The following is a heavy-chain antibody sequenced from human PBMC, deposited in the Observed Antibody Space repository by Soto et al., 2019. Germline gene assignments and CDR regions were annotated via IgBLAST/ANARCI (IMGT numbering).Heavy chain of an antibody. D-gene: IGHD3-22*01. J-gene: IGHJ4*02. Sequence: GPLRLSCVGSVFTFGSHAMHWVRQGPGKGLEWVSVIAFDGSNKYYADSVRGRFTISRDNSKNTLFLQMDSLRPDDSAIYYCARSYGPFYDSSYYGLARNYFDYWGQGTLVSVSS. CDR2: IAFDGSNK. V-gene: IGHV3-30*04. CDR1: VFTFGSHA. CDR3: ARSYGPFYDSSYYGLARNYFDY.